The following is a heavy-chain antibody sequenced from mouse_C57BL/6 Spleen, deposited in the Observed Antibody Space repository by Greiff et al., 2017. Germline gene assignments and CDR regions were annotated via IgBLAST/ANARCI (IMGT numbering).Heavy chain of an antibody. V-gene: IGHV1-55*01. J-gene: IGHJ2*01. CDR3: ERWKGYDFDY. D-gene: IGHD2-14*01. CDR1: GFTFTSYW. Sequence: QVQLQQPGAELVKPGASVKMSCTASGFTFTSYWITWVKQRPGQGLEWIGDIYPGSGSTNYNGKFKSKATLTVDTSSSTAYMQLSSLTYEDSAVYYCERWKGYDFDYWGQGTTLTVSS. CDR2: IYPGSGST.